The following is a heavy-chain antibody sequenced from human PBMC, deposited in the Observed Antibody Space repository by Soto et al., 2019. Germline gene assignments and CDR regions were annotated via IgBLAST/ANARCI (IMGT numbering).Heavy chain of an antibody. V-gene: IGHV3-23*01. J-gene: IGHJ6*03. CDR2: ISGSGGST. CDR3: AKASRSIAVAGTYYYYYYMDV. Sequence: GSLRLSCAASGFTFSSYAMSWVRQAPGKGLEWVSAISGSGGSTYYADSVKGRFTISRDNSKNTLYLQMNSLRAEDTAVYYCAKASRSIAVAGTYYYYYYMDVWGKGTTVTVSS. CDR1: GFTFSSYA. D-gene: IGHD6-19*01.